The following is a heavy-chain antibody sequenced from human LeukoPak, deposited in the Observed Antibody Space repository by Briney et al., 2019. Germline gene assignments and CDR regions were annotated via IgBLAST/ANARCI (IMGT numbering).Heavy chain of an antibody. V-gene: IGHV3-74*01. Sequence: GRSLRVSCAASGVTFSSHWMQWVRQVPGKGLVWVSRINSDGSDTNYADSVKGRFTISRDNDKNTVYLQMNSLRVEDTAVYYCARGSHHFDSWGQGTLVTVSS. CDR1: GVTFSSHW. J-gene: IGHJ5*01. CDR3: ARGSHHFDS. CDR2: INSDGSDT.